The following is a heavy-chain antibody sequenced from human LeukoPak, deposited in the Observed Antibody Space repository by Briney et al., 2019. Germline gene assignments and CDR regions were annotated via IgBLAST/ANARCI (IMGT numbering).Heavy chain of an antibody. CDR1: GGSISSGSYY. CDR3: ARGVAAAGHYYYYYGMDV. CDR2: IYTSGSA. V-gene: IGHV4-61*02. J-gene: IGHJ6*02. Sequence: SETLSLTCTVSGGSISSGSYYWSWIRQPAGKGLEWIGRIYTSGSANYNPSLKSRVTISVDTSKNQFSLKLSSVTAADTAVYYCARGVAAAGHYYYYYGMDVWGQGTTVTVSS. D-gene: IGHD6-13*01.